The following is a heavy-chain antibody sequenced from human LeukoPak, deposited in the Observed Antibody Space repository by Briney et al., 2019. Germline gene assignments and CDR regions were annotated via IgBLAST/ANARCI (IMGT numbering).Heavy chain of an antibody. V-gene: IGHV4-31*03. CDR2: IYYSGST. D-gene: IGHD1-26*01. Sequence: SETLSLTCTVSGGSISSGGYYWSWIRQHPGKGLEWIGYIYYSGSTYYNPSLKSRVTISVDTSKNQFSLKLSSVTAADTAVYYCAGDMNRGIDYWGQGTLVTVSS. J-gene: IGHJ4*02. CDR3: AGDMNRGIDY. CDR1: GGSISSGGYY.